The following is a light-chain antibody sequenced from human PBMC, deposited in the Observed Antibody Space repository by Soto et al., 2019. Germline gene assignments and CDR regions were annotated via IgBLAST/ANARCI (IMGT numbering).Light chain of an antibody. CDR3: QQYGSWT. J-gene: IGKJ1*01. Sequence: EIVLTQSPGTLSLSPGERATLSCRASQSISSNYLAWYQQKTGQAPKLLIYGASSRATGIPDRFRGSGSGTDFTLTISRLEPEDSAIYYCQQYGSWTFGQGTKVEIK. V-gene: IGKV3-20*01. CDR2: GAS. CDR1: QSISSNY.